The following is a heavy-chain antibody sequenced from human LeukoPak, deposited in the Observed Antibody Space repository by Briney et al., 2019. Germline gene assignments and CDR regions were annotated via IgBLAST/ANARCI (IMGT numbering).Heavy chain of an antibody. CDR1: GFTFSSYA. CDR3: ARGSDYGDLIFDY. D-gene: IGHD4-17*01. J-gene: IGHJ4*02. Sequence: VESLRLSCAASGFTFSSYAMSWVRQAPGKGLEWVSAISGSGGSTYYADSVKGRFTISRDNSKNTLYLQMNSLRAEDTAVYYCARGSDYGDLIFDYWGQGTLVSVSS. V-gene: IGHV3-23*01. CDR2: ISGSGGST.